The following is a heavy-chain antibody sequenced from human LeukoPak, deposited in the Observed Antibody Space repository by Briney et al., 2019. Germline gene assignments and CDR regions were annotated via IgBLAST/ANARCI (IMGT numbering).Heavy chain of an antibody. D-gene: IGHD3-10*01. Sequence: GASVKVSCKASGYTFTSYAISWVRQAPGQGLEWMGGIIPIFGTANYAQKFQGRVTITADESTSTAYMELSSLRSEDTAVYYCARDSSVYYGSGSYYRFDYWGQGTLVTVSS. J-gene: IGHJ4*02. CDR1: GYTFTSYA. CDR3: ARDSSVYYGSGSYYRFDY. V-gene: IGHV1-69*13. CDR2: IIPIFGTA.